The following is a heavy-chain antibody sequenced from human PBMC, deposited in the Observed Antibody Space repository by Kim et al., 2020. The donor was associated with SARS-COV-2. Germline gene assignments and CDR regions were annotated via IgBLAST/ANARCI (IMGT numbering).Heavy chain of an antibody. J-gene: IGHJ5*02. V-gene: IGHV3-48*02. D-gene: IGHD6-19*01. CDR3: ARSHPYSSAPFDP. Sequence: YADSVKGRFTISRDNAKNSLYLQMNSLRDEDTAVYYCARSHPYSSAPFDPWGQGTLVTVSS.